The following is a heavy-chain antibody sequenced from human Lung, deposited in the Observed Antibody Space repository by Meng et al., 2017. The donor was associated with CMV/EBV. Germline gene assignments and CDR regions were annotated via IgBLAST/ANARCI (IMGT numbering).Heavy chain of an antibody. CDR1: GFSLATSGVG. D-gene: IGHD3-10*01. CDR2: IYWDDDK. Sequence: QITLKESGPTLXXXXXTXTLXXXXPGFSLATSGVGVGWIRQPPGEALQWLAIIYWDDDKRYSPSLNNRLTITKDTSNSQVVLTMTNVDPVDTATYYCAHRHMIQGDEKPPSFEHWGQGALVTVSS. J-gene: IGHJ4*02. CDR3: AHRHMIQGDEKPPSFEH. V-gene: IGHV2-5*02.